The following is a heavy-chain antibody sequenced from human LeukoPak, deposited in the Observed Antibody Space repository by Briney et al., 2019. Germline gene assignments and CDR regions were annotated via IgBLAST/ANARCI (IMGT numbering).Heavy chain of an antibody. D-gene: IGHD2-2*01. CDR1: GFTFSSYG. CDR3: ARDVGYCSSTSCP. V-gene: IGHV3-33*01. CDR2: IWYDGSNK. Sequence: GRSLRLSCAASGFTFSSYGMPWVRQAPGKGLEWVAVIWYDGSNKYYADSVKGRFTISRDNSKNTLYLQMNSLRAEDTAVYYCARDVGYCSSTSCPWGQGTLVTVSS. J-gene: IGHJ5*02.